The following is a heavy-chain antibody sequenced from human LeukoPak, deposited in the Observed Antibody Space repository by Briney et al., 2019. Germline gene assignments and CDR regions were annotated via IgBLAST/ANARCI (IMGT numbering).Heavy chain of an antibody. D-gene: IGHD5-12*01. CDR2: IYYSGST. J-gene: IGHJ3*02. V-gene: IGHV4-59*08. CDR1: GGSISSYY. Sequence: SETLPLTCTVSGGSISSYYWSWIRQPPGKGLEWIGYIYYSGSTNYNPSLKSRVTISVDTSKNQFSLKLSSVTAADTAVYYCARQSGNGYSGYDFQAFDIWGQGTMVTVSS. CDR3: ARQSGNGYSGYDFQAFDI.